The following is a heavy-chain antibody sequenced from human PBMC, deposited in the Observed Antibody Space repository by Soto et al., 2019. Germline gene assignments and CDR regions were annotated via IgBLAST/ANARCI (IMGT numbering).Heavy chain of an antibody. J-gene: IGHJ6*02. CDR1: GYSFTSYW. Sequence: GESLKISCKGSGYSFTSYWIGWVRQMPGKGLDWMGIIYPGDSDTRYSPSFQGQVTISADKSISTAYLQWSSLKASDTAMYYCARQGVAAAGTSGYYYGMDVWGQGTTVTVSS. D-gene: IGHD6-13*01. CDR3: ARQGVAAAGTSGYYYGMDV. V-gene: IGHV5-51*01. CDR2: IYPGDSDT.